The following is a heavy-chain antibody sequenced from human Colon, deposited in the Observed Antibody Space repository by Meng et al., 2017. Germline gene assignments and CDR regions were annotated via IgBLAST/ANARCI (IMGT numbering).Heavy chain of an antibody. J-gene: IGHJ5*02. CDR3: ATESFAA. CDR1: GFTFSSSS. CDR2: VSGDGRTI. V-gene: IGHV3-30*14. D-gene: IGHD3-16*02. Sequence: VQLVESGGGVVQPGRSLRLSCAGSGFTFSSSSMHWVRQAPGKGLEWVAVVSGDGRTIFYAESVKGRFTISRDDSKNTVHLQMNSLTVDDTALYYCATESFAAWGQGTLVTVSS.